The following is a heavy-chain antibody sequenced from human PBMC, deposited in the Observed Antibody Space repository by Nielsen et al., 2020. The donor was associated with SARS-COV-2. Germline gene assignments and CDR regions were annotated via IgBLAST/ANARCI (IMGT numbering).Heavy chain of an antibody. CDR3: SRVRAGAFDL. V-gene: IGHV3-49*04. Sequence: GKSLKISCTTSGFSFGEYGLTWVHQAPGKGLEWVGFIRGQVFGGAKEYAASVKDRFVITRDESKSIMYLQMNSLKTEDTAVYFCSRVRAGAFDLWGQGTMVTVSS. D-gene: IGHD6-25*01. J-gene: IGHJ3*01. CDR1: GFSFGEYG. CDR2: IRGQVFGGAK.